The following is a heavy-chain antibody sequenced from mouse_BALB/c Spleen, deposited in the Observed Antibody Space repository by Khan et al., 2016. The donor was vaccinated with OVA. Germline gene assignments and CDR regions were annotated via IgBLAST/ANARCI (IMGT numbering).Heavy chain of an antibody. CDR2: IWAGGST. D-gene: IGHD1-3*01. CDR3: ARAFYNGAWFAY. Sequence: QVQLKESGPGLVAPSQTLSITCTVPGFSLSNYGVHWVRQPPGKGLEWLGVIWAGGSTNHNSALMSRLSISKDDSKSQVFLKMNSLQTDDTAMYCCARAFYNGAWFAYWGQGTLVTVSA. J-gene: IGHJ3*01. V-gene: IGHV2-9*02. CDR1: GFSLSNYG.